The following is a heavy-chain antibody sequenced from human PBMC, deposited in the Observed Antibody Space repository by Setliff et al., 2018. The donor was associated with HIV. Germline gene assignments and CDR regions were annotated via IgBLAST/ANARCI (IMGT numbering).Heavy chain of an antibody. V-gene: IGHV3-48*03. D-gene: IGHD1-20*01. CDR1: GFTFSRYE. J-gene: IGHJ5*02. CDR3: ARYNWNGHWFDP. Sequence: GGSLRLSCAASGFTFSRYEMNWVRQAPGKGLEWVSYISSSGSAMYYADSVKGRFTISRDNAKNTLYLQMNSLRAEDTAVYYCARYNWNGHWFDPWGQGTLVTVSS. CDR2: ISSSGSAM.